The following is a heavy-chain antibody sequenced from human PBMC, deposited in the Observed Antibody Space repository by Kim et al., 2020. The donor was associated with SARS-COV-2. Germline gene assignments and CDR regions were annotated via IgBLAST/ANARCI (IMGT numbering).Heavy chain of an antibody. J-gene: IGHJ5*02. CDR1: GGSISSGGYY. CDR3: ARDFRQYSSGWSSPFDP. D-gene: IGHD6-19*01. CDR2: IYYSGST. V-gene: IGHV4-31*03. Sequence: SETLSLTCTVSGGSISSGGYYWSWIRQHPGKGLEWIGYIYYSGSTYYNPSPKSRVTISVDTSKNQFSLKLSSVTAADTAGYYCARDFRQYSSGWSSPFDPWGQGTLVTVSS.